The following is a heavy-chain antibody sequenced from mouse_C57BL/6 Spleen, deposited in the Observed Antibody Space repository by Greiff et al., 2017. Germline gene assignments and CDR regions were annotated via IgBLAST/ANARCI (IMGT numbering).Heavy chain of an antibody. Sequence: EVKLVESGGGLVQPKGSLKLSCAASGFTFNTYAMHWVRQAPGKGLEWVARISSKSSNYATYYADSVKDRFTISRDDSQSMLYLQMNNLKTEDTAMYYCVRAPYDYDAWFAYWGQGTLVTVSA. CDR1: GFTFNTYA. J-gene: IGHJ3*01. CDR2: ISSKSSNYAT. CDR3: VRAPYDYDAWFAY. D-gene: IGHD2-4*01. V-gene: IGHV10-3*01.